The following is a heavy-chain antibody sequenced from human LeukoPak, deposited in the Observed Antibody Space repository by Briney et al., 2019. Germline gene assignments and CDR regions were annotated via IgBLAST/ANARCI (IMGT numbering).Heavy chain of an antibody. CDR1: GFTFGDYA. V-gene: IGHV3-49*04. CDR3: TLPGYYFDY. CDR2: IRSKAYGGTT. D-gene: IGHD3-10*01. J-gene: IGHJ4*02. Sequence: GGSLRLSCTASGFTFGDYAMSWVCQAPGKGLEWVGFIRSKAYGGTTEYAASVKGRFTISRDDSKSIAYLQMNSLKTEDTAVYYCTLPGYYFDYWGQGTLVTVSS.